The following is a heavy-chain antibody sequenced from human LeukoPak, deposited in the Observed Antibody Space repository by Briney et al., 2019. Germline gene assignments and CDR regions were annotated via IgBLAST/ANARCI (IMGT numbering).Heavy chain of an antibody. CDR3: ARSDYFDY. J-gene: IGHJ4*02. CDR2: IYYSGST. CDR1: GGSISSYY. V-gene: IGHV4-59*01. Sequence: PSETLSLTCTVSGGSISSYYWSWIRQPPGKGLEWIGYIYYSGSTNYNPSLKSRVTISVDTSKNQFSLKLSSVTAADTAVYYYARSDYFDYWGQGTLVTVSS.